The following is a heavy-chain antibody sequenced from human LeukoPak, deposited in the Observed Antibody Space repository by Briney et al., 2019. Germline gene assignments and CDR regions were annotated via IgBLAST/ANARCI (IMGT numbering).Heavy chain of an antibody. CDR3: AKDVPYGDYRGAFDI. CDR1: GFMFSSYA. Sequence: GGSLRLSCVASGFMFSSYAMTWVRQAPGKGLEWVSAISGSGGGTYYADSVKGRFTISRDNSKNTLYLQMNTLRAEDTAIYYCAKDVPYGDYRGAFDIWGQGTMVTVSS. J-gene: IGHJ3*02. D-gene: IGHD4-17*01. CDR2: ISGSGGGT. V-gene: IGHV3-23*01.